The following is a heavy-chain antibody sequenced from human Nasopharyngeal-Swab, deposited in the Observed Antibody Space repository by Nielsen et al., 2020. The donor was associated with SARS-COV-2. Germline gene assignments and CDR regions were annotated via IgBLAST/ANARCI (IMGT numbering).Heavy chain of an antibody. J-gene: IGHJ4*02. D-gene: IGHD6-19*01. CDR3: AKDSSSGWFSLFDH. V-gene: IGHV3-30*18. CDR2: ISHDGGNE. CDR1: GMAFSSYG. Sequence: GGSLRLSCAASGMAFSSYGMHWVRQAAGKGLEWVTVISHDGGNEYYADSVKGRFTISRDNSKNALYLQMNSLRPEDTATYYCAKDSSSGWFSLFDHWGRGTVVTVSS.